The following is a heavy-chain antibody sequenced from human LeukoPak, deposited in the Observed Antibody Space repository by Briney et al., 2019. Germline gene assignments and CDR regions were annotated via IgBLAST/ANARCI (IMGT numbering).Heavy chain of an antibody. D-gene: IGHD3-10*01. V-gene: IGHV1-24*01. CDR2: FDPEDGET. CDR1: GYTLTDLS. J-gene: IGHJ3*02. Sequence: ASETVSCKVSGYTLTDLSMHWGRQARGKGLEWMGGFDPEDGETIYAQKFQGRVTMTEDTSTDTAYMELSSLGSEDTAVYYCATDRSYYYGSGRRAFDIWGQGTMVTVSS. CDR3: ATDRSYYYGSGRRAFDI.